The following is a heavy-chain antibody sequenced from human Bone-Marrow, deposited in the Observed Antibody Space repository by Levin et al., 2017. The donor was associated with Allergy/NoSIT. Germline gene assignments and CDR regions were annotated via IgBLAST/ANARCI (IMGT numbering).Heavy chain of an antibody. CDR2: IWDDGTND. D-gene: IGHD1-1*01. CDR1: GFMFNVYG. V-gene: IGHV3-33*01. CDR3: ARVRGEDDAFEI. Sequence: GGSLRLSCVASGFMFNVYGMHWVRQAPGKGLEWVAVIWDDGTNDNYADSVKGRFTISRDNSMNTVFLQMNSLRAEDTAVYFCARVRGEDDAFEIWGQGTLVTVSS. J-gene: IGHJ3*02.